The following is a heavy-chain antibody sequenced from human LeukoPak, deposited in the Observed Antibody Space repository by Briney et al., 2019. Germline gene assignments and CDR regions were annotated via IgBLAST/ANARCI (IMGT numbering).Heavy chain of an antibody. J-gene: IGHJ4*02. V-gene: IGHV3-23*01. D-gene: IGHD3-16*01. CDR3: AKGSYGGRPYYFDY. CDR2: VDSTGEYT. CDR1: GFTFRNYA. Sequence: GGSLRLSCAASGFTFRNYAMTWVRQAPGKGLDWVSAVDSTGEYTWHADSARGRLTISRDNSKNTVYLQMDSLRAEDSAIYYCAKGSYGGRPYYFDYWGQGALVTVSS.